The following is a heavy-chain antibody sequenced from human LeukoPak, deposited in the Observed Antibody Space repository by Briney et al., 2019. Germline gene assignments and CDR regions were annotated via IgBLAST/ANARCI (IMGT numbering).Heavy chain of an antibody. CDR1: GFTFSSYW. CDR2: IKQDGSEK. J-gene: IGHJ4*02. V-gene: IGHV3-7*01. CDR3: ARDQGGYSCGLKVYYFDY. D-gene: IGHD5-18*01. Sequence: GGSLRLACAASGFTFSSYWMSWVRQAPGKGLEWVANIKQDGSEKYYVDSVKGRFTISRDNAKNSLYLQMNSLRAEDTAVYYCARDQGGYSCGLKVYYFDYWGQGTLVTVSS.